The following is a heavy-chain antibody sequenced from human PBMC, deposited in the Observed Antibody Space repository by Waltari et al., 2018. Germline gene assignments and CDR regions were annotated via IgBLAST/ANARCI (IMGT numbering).Heavy chain of an antibody. CDR2: IWFDGSDK. D-gene: IGHD2-2*02. J-gene: IGHJ4*02. CDR3: AKDAFGNTYLDF. Sequence: QVNLVESGGGVGQPGGPLSLPCATPGSTFSTFGMHWVRQAPGKGLEWVALIWFDGSDKFYADSVMGRFTISRDNSARTLYLDMDSLRLDDTAMYYCAKDAFGNTYLDFWGQGTLVTVSS. CDR1: GSTFSTFG. V-gene: IGHV3-30*02.